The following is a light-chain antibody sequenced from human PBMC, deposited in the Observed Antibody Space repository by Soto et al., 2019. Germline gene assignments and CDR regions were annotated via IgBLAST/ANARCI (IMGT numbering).Light chain of an antibody. J-gene: IGLJ1*01. CDR3: SSNTSSTTQV. Sequence: QSALTQPASVSGSPGQSITISCTGTSSDVGGYDYVSWYQQHPGKVPKLLIYEVTNRPSGVSNRFSASKSCNTASLTISGLQAEDEADYYCSSNTSSTTQVFGTGTKVAVL. CDR1: SSDVGGYDY. CDR2: EVT. V-gene: IGLV2-14*01.